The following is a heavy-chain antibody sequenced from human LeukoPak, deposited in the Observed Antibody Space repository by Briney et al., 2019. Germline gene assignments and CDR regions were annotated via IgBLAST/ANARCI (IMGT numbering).Heavy chain of an antibody. D-gene: IGHD3-10*01. V-gene: IGHV3-21*01. J-gene: IGHJ3*02. CDR1: GFTFSSYS. CDR2: ISSSSSYI. CDR3: ARDLNDYYGSGSYCDAFDI. Sequence: GGSLRLSCAASGFTFSSYSMNWVRQAPGKGLEWVSSISSSSSYIYYADSVKGRFTISRGNAKNSLYLQMNSLRAEDTAVYYCARDLNDYYGSGSYCDAFDIWGQGTMVTVSS.